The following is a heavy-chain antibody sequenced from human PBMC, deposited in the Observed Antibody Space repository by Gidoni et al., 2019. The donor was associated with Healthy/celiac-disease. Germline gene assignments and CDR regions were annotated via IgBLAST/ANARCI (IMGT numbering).Heavy chain of an antibody. J-gene: IGHJ4*02. CDR3: AREENFDWLYYFDY. V-gene: IGHV4-4*07. D-gene: IGHD3-9*01. CDR1: GGPISSYY. Sequence: QVQLQESGPGLVKPSETLSLTCPVSGGPISSYYWSWIRQPAGKGLEWIGRIYTSGSTNYNPSLKSRVTMSVDTSKNQFSLKLSSVTAADTAVYYCAREENFDWLYYFDYWGQGTLVTVSS. CDR2: IYTSGST.